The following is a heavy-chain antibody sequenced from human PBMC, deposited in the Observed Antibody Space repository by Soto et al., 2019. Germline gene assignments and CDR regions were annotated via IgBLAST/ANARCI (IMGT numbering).Heavy chain of an antibody. V-gene: IGHV3-21*01. CDR2: ISSSSSYI. D-gene: IGHD2-2*02. J-gene: IGHJ6*02. CDR3: ARGRIVVVPAAILHYGMDV. CDR1: GFTFSSYS. Sequence: PGGSLRLSCAASGFTFSSYSMSWVRQAPGKGLEWVSSISSSSSYIYYADSVKGRFTISRDNAKNSLYLQMNSLRAEDTAVYYCARGRIVVVPAAILHYGMDVWGQGTTVTVSS.